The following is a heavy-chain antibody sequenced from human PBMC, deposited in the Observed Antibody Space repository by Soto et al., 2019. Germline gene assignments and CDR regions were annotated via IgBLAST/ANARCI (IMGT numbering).Heavy chain of an antibody. D-gene: IGHD6-19*01. CDR1: GFAFSTYG. CDR3: AKDFGAWSDS. Sequence: GGSLRLSCIGSGFAFSTYGMHWVRQAPAKGLEWVALISYDGTDKYYADSVKGRFSISRDNSKQTLSLQMDSLRPEDTAVYYCAKDFGAWSDSWGQGTLVTVSS. CDR2: ISYDGTDK. V-gene: IGHV3-30*18. J-gene: IGHJ5*02.